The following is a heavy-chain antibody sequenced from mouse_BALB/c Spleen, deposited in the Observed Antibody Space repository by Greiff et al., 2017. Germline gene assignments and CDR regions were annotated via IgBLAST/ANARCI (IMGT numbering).Heavy chain of an antibody. D-gene: IGHD1-1*01. Sequence: EVKLMESGPELVKPGASVKMSCKASGYTFTSYVMHWVKQKPGQGLEWIGYINPYNDGTKYNEKFKGKATLTSDKSSSTAYMELSSLTSEDSAVYYCARYYYGSRTNYYAMDYWGQGTSVTVSS. CDR2: INPYNDGT. CDR3: ARYYYGSRTNYYAMDY. V-gene: IGHV1-14*01. J-gene: IGHJ4*01. CDR1: GYTFTSYV.